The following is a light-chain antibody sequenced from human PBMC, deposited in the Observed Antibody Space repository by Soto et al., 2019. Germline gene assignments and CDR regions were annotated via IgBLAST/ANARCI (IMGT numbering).Light chain of an antibody. Sequence: QSALTQPPSASGSPGQSLTIPCTGTNDDIGTYNYVSWYQQHAGNAPKLILYEVNKRPSGVPDRFSGSKSGNTASLTISWLQAEDEADYYCSSFVHKNDVVFGGGTKLTVL. CDR2: EVN. J-gene: IGLJ2*01. V-gene: IGLV2-8*01. CDR1: NDDIGTYNY. CDR3: SSFVHKNDVV.